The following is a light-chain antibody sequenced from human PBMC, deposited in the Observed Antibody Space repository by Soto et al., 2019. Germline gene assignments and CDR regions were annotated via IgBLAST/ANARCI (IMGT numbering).Light chain of an antibody. Sequence: DIQMTQSPSTLSASVGDRVTITCRASQSVSSWLAWYQKKPGKAPNLLIYKTSSLVSGVPSRFSGSGSGTEFALTISSLQPDDFASYDCQQYNGYPWTFGQGTKVEIK. CDR3: QQYNGYPWT. J-gene: IGKJ1*01. CDR2: KTS. V-gene: IGKV1-5*03. CDR1: QSVSSW.